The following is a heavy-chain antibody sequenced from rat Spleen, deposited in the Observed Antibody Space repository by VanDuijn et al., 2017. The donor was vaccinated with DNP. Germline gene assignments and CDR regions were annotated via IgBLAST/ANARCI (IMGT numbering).Heavy chain of an antibody. J-gene: IGHJ2*01. Sequence: EVQLVETGGGLVQPGRSLKLSCVASGFTFSSFWMFWIRQAPGKGLEWVASIDSDGGKSYYPDSVKGRFTISRDNVKSSLYLQMNSLRSEDTATYYCARLASGMTAYYFPYWGQGVMVTVSS. D-gene: IGHD1-7*01. V-gene: IGHV5-58*01. CDR3: ARLASGMTAYYFPY. CDR2: IDSDGGKS. CDR1: GFTFSSFW.